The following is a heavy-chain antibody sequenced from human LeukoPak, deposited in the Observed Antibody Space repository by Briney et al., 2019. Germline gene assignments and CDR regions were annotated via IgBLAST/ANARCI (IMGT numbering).Heavy chain of an antibody. CDR1: GDSISSSGYY. CDR3: ARRGPGDYMDV. J-gene: IGHJ6*03. V-gene: IGHV4-39*01. Sequence: SETPSLTCTVSGDSISSSGYYWGWVRQPPGKGLEWIGSIYYSGSTYYNPSLKSRVTISIDTSKNQFSLKLSSVTAADTAVYYCARRGPGDYMDVWGKGTTVTVSS. CDR2: IYYSGST. D-gene: IGHD3-10*01.